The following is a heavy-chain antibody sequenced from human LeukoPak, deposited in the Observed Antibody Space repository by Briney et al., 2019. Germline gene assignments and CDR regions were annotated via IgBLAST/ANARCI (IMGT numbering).Heavy chain of an antibody. J-gene: IGHJ3*02. CDR2: INPNSGDT. V-gene: IGHV1-2*02. Sequence: ASVKVSCKASGYTFTGYYMHWVRQAPGQGLEWMGWINPNSGDTNYAQKFQGRVTMTEDTSTDTAYMELSSLRSEDTAVYYCATDAWTTVKGDDAFDIWGQGTMVTVSS. D-gene: IGHD4-17*01. CDR3: ATDAWTTVKGDDAFDI. CDR1: GYTFTGYY.